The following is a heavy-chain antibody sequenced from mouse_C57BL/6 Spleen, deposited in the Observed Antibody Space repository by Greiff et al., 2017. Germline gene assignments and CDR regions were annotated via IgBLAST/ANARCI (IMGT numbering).Heavy chain of an antibody. CDR1: GYTFTSYW. V-gene: IGHV1-50*01. D-gene: IGHD6-1*01. CDR3: ARRPLYAMDY. Sequence: VQLQQPGAELVKPGASVKLSCKASGYTFTSYWMQWVKQRPGQGLEWIGEIAPSDSYTNYNQKFKGKATLTVDPSSSTAYMQLSSLTSEDSAVYYCARRPLYAMDYWGQGTSVTVSS. J-gene: IGHJ4*01. CDR2: IAPSDSYT.